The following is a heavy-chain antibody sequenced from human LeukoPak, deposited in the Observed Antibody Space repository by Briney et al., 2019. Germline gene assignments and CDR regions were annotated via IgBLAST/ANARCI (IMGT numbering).Heavy chain of an antibody. D-gene: IGHD2-21*02. CDR1: GGSISSYY. V-gene: IGHV4-4*07. CDR2: IYHSGST. Sequence: SETLSLTCTVSGGSISSYYWSWIRQPAGKGLEWIGSIYHSGSTYYNPSLKSRVTISVDTSKNQFSLKLSSVTAADTAVYYCARDMGNCGGDSDCPAVFDYWGQGTLVTVSS. J-gene: IGHJ4*02. CDR3: ARDMGNCGGDSDCPAVFDY.